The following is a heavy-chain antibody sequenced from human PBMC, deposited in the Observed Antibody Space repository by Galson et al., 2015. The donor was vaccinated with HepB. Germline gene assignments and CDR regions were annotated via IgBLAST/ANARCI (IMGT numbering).Heavy chain of an antibody. D-gene: IGHD3-10*01. J-gene: IGHJ4*02. CDR3: ARRSPFGSRYFFDS. CDR2: IYYNGDT. V-gene: IGHV4-39*01. CDR1: GGSVSSGNYH. Sequence: ETLSLTCTVSGGSVSSGNYHWGWIRQPPGKGLEWIATIYYNGDTYYNPSLKSRVTIFVDSSEDQFSLKVTSVTAADTAVYYCARRSPFGSRYFFDSWGQGTLVTVSS.